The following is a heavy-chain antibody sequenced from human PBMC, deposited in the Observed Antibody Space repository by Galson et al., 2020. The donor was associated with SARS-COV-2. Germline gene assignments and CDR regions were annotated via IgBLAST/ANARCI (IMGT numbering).Heavy chain of an antibody. CDR2: IYYSGNT. CDR1: GVSISSGRRH. J-gene: IGHJ3*02. CDR3: ATEHVSSTWFLGALDI. D-gene: IGHD6-13*01. V-gene: IGHV4-39*07. Sequence: SETLSLTCTVSGVSISSGRRHWGWIRQPPANGLEWIGSIYYSGNTYYNPSLKSRVTISVDTSKNQFSLKLSSVTAADTAVYYCATEHVSSTWFLGALDIWGQGTMVTISS.